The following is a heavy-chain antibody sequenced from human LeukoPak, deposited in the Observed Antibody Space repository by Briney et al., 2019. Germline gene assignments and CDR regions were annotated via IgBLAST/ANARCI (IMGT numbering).Heavy chain of an antibody. V-gene: IGHV3-11*04. CDR2: IISGSAI. J-gene: IGHJ4*02. D-gene: IGHD3-16*01. Sequence: GGSLRLSYAASGFSISDYYMSWIRQAPGKGLDWVSYIISGSAIYYADSVKGRFTISRDTAKNSLYLQMNSLRAEDTAVYYCVRGMGGGVSNFDYWGQGTLVTVSS. CDR3: VRGMGGGVSNFDY. CDR1: GFSISDYY.